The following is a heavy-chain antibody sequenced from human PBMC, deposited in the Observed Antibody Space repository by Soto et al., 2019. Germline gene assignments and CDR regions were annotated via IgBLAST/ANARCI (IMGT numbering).Heavy chain of an antibody. Sequence: QITLKESGPTLVKPTQTLTLTCSFSGFSLTTSGASVAWMRQFPGKAPEWLALIFWDDDRRYSPSLRPRLTITKDATRNQVVLTMTNMDPVDTATYLCEHRVPVGIAGAQFFDHWGQGILVTVSS. D-gene: IGHD2-21*01. J-gene: IGHJ4*02. CDR3: EHRVPVGIAGAQFFDH. V-gene: IGHV2-5*02. CDR1: GFSLTTSGAS. CDR2: IFWDDDR.